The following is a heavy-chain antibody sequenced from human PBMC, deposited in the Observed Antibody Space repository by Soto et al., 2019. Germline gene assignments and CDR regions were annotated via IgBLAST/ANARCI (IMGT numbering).Heavy chain of an antibody. CDR3: ARSGSGYSPWFDP. Sequence: QVQLVXXXAEVKKPGASVKVSCKASGYTFTGYYMHWVRQAPGQGLEWMGWINPNSGGTNYAQKFQGRVTMTRDTSISTAYMELSRLRSDDTAVYYCARSGSGYSPWFDPWGQGTLVTVSS. CDR1: GYTFTGYY. V-gene: IGHV1-2*02. CDR2: INPNSGGT. J-gene: IGHJ5*02. D-gene: IGHD3-22*01.